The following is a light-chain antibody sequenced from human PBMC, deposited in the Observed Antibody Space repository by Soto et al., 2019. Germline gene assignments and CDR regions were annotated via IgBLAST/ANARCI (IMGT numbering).Light chain of an antibody. Sequence: IQLTQSPSSLAASVGDRVTITCRASQGISNYLAWYQQKPGRAPKVLIYDASTLQGGVPSRFSGSGSGTDFDLTISDLQPEDFATYYCQQLNSYPRTFGLGNKVEIK. CDR1: QGISNY. CDR2: DAS. V-gene: IGKV1-9*01. CDR3: QQLNSYPRT. J-gene: IGKJ1*01.